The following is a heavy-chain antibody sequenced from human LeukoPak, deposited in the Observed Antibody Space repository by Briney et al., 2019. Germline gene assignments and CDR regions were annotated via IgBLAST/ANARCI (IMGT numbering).Heavy chain of an antibody. CDR2: INHSGST. CDR3: ARVLGYSSGLNDY. D-gene: IGHD6-19*01. Sequence: SETLSLTCTASGGSISSSSYYWGWIRQPPGKGLEWIGEINHSGSTNYNPSLKSRVTISVDTSKNQFSLKLSSVTAADTAVYYCARVLGYSSGLNDYWGQGTLVTVSS. J-gene: IGHJ4*02. CDR1: GGSISSSSYY. V-gene: IGHV4-39*07.